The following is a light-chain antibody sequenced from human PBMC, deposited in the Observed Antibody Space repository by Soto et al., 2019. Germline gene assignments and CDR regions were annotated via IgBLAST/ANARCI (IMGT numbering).Light chain of an antibody. CDR3: LEYGMSVYT. V-gene: IGKV3-20*01. CDR2: GAS. Sequence: EIVLTQSPGTLSLSPGERATLSCRASQSVSSSYLVWYQQKPGQAPRLLIYGASSRATGIPDRFSGSGSGTDFTLDISGLQPEGLTVYYWLEYGMSVYTFGQETKLEIK. CDR1: QSVSSSY. J-gene: IGKJ2*01.